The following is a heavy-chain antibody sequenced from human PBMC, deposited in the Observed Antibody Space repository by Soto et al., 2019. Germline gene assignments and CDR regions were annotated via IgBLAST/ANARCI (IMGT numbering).Heavy chain of an antibody. J-gene: IGHJ6*02. CDR1: GYTFTGYY. V-gene: IGHV1-2*04. D-gene: IGHD2-8*01. CDR2: INPNSGGT. Sequence: ASVKVSCKASGYTFTGYYMHWVRQAPGQGLEWMGWINPNSGGTNYAQKFQGWVTMTRDTSISTAYMELSRLRSDDTAVYYCAREVGGYCTNGVCYSPTYGMDVWGQGTTVTVSS. CDR3: AREVGGYCTNGVCYSPTYGMDV.